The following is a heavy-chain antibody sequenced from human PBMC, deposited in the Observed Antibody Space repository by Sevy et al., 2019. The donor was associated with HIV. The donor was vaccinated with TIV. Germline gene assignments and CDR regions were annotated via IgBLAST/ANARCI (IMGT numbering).Heavy chain of an antibody. V-gene: IGHV3-21*01. CDR1: GFTFSSYS. CDR2: ISSSSSYI. D-gene: IGHD5-12*01. CDR3: AREFKERWLQLGNFDY. J-gene: IGHJ4*02. Sequence: GGSLRLSCAASGFTFSSYSMNWVRQAPGKGLEWVSSISSSSSYIYYAASVKGRFTISRDNAKNSLYLQMNSLRAEDTAVYYCAREFKERWLQLGNFDYWGQGTLVTVS.